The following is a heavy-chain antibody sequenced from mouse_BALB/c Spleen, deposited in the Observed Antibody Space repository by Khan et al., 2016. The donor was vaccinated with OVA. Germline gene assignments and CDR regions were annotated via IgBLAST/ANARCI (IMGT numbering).Heavy chain of an antibody. CDR3: ARFHVGY. CDR1: GYTFTNYV. V-gene: IGHV9-3-1*01. J-gene: IGHJ2*01. CDR2: INTYTREP. Sequence: QFQLVQSGPELKKPGETVKISCKASGYTFTNYVMNWVKQSPGKGLKWMGWINTYTREPTYADDFKGRLAFSLETSASTAYLQINSLKKEDPATYFWARFHVGYWGQGTTLTVSS.